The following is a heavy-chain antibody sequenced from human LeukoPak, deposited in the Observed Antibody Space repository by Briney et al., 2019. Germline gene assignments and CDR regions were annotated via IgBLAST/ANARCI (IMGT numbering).Heavy chain of an antibody. CDR3: ARRRQQLVEDFDY. CDR1: GGSISTYY. D-gene: IGHD6-13*01. Sequence: PSETLSLTCTVSGGSISTYYWGWIRQPPGKGLEWIGSIYYSGSTYYNPSLKSRVTISVDTSKNQFSLKLSSVTAADTAVYYCARRRQQLVEDFDYWGQGTLVTVSS. J-gene: IGHJ4*02. V-gene: IGHV4-39*01. CDR2: IYYSGST.